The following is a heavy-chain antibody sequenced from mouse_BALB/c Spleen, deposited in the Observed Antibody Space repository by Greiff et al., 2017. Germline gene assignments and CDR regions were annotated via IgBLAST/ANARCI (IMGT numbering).Heavy chain of an antibody. V-gene: IGHV10-1*02. D-gene: IGHD2-4*01. J-gene: IGHJ3*01. CDR1: GFTFNTYA. Sequence: EVKLVESGGGLVQPKGSLKLSCAASGFTFNTYAMNWVRQAPGKGLEWVARIRSKSNNYATYYADSVKDRFTISRDDSQSMLYLQMNNLKTEDTAMYYCVRSTIYYEYDEFAYWGQGTLVTVSA. CDR2: IRSKSNNYAT. CDR3: VRSTIYYEYDEFAY.